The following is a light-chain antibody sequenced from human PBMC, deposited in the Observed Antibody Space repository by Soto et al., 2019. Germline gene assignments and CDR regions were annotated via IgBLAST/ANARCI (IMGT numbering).Light chain of an antibody. J-gene: IGKJ2*01. Sequence: DIQLTQSPSFLSASVGDRVTITCRASQGISSSLAWFQQKPGKAPKLLIYAASTLQSRVPSRFSGSGSGTDFTLTINSLQPEDFANYYCQQVNTYPHTFGQGTKLEIK. CDR1: QGISSS. V-gene: IGKV1-9*01. CDR3: QQVNTYPHT. CDR2: AAS.